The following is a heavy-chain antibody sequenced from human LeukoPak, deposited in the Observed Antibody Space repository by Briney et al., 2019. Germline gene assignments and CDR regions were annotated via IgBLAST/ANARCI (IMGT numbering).Heavy chain of an antibody. CDR3: ARSWRIAARPKSLDY. CDR2: INHSGST. CDR1: GGSFSGYY. D-gene: IGHD6-6*01. J-gene: IGHJ4*02. V-gene: IGHV4-34*01. Sequence: SETLSLTCAVYGGSFSGYYWSWIRQPPGKGLEWIGEINHSGSTNYNPSLKSRVTISVDTSKNQFSLKLSSVTAADTAVYYCARSWRIAARPKSLDYWGRGTLVTVSS.